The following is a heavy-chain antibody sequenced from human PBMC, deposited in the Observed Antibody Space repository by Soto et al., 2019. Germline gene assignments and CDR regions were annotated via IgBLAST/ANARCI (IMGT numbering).Heavy chain of an antibody. D-gene: IGHD3-10*01. CDR3: AKVHGSGTYYNFPDY. V-gene: IGHV3-23*01. Sequence: GGSLRLPCAASGFTFSTYAMSWVRQAPGKGLEWVSTISDSGGSTYYAASVKGRFTISRDNSKNTLYLLMNSLSAEDTALYYCAKVHGSGTYYNFPDYWGQGTLVTVSS. CDR1: GFTFSTYA. J-gene: IGHJ4*02. CDR2: ISDSGGST.